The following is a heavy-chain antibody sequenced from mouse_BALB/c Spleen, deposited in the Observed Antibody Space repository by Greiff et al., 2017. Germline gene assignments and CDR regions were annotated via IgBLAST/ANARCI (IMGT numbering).Heavy chain of an antibody. CDR2: IYPGSGST. CDR3: TGYGGAY. CDR1: GYTFTSYW. D-gene: IGHD1-1*01. J-gene: IGHJ3*01. V-gene: IGHV1S22*01. Sequence: LKQPGSELVRPGASVKLSCKASGYTFTSYWMHWVKQRPGQGLEWIGNIYPGSGSTNYDEKFKSKATLTVDTSSSTAYMQLSSLTSEDSAVYYCTGYGGAYWGQGTLVTVSA.